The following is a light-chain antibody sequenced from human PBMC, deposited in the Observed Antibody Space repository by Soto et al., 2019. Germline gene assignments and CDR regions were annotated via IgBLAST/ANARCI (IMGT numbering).Light chain of an antibody. V-gene: IGLV1-47*01. CDR3: ASWDDSLSGVV. CDR1: TSNLGSNF. Sequence: QSVLTQPPSAYGSPGQRVPISCSGSTSNLGSNFIYWYQQLPGAAPKLLISRNNQRPSGVPDRFSGSKSGTSASLAISGLRSEDEAVYHWASWDDSLSGVVFGGGTKFTVL. J-gene: IGLJ3*02. CDR2: RNN.